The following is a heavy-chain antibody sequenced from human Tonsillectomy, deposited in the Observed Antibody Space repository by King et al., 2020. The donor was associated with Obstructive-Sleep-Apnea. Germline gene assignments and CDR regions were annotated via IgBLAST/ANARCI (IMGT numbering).Heavy chain of an antibody. D-gene: IGHD2-21*01. CDR1: GGSISSGGYY. V-gene: IGHV4-31*03. CDR2: IYYSGST. Sequence: QLQESGPGLVKPSQTLSLTCTVSGGSISSGGYYWSWIRQHPGKGLEWIGYIYYSGSTYYNPSLKSRVTISVDTSKNQFSLKLSPVTAADTAVYYCARDRDGSIPYYYYGMDVWGQGTTVTVSS. J-gene: IGHJ6*02. CDR3: ARDRDGSIPYYYYGMDV.